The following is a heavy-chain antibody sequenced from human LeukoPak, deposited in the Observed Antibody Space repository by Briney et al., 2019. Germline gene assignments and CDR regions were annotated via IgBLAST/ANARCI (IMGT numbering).Heavy chain of an antibody. CDR2: IWYDGSNK. J-gene: IGHJ5*02. CDR3: ARDATPYYYGSGSYYNP. V-gene: IGHV3-33*01. CDR1: GFTFSSYG. D-gene: IGHD3-10*01. Sequence: PGRSLRLSCAASGFTFSSYGMHWVRQAPGKGLEWVAVIWYDGSNKYYADSVKGRFTISRDNSKNTLYLQMNSLRAEDTAVYYCARDATPYYYGSGSYYNPWGQGTLVTVSS.